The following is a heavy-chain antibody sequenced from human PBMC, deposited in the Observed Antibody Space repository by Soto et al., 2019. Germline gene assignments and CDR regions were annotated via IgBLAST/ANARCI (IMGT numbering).Heavy chain of an antibody. Sequence: EVQLVESGGGLIQPGGSLRPSCAASGFTVSSNYMSWVRQAPGKGLEWVSVIYSGGSTYHADSVKGRFTISRDNSKNTLYLQMNSLRAEDTAVYYCARGIMDYYDYYGMDVWGQGTTVTVSS. CDR1: GFTVSSNY. V-gene: IGHV3-53*01. CDR2: IYSGGST. D-gene: IGHD3-10*01. J-gene: IGHJ6*02. CDR3: ARGIMDYYDYYGMDV.